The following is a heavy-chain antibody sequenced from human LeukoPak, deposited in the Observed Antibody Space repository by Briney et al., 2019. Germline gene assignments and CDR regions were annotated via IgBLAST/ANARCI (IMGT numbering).Heavy chain of an antibody. CDR1: GFSLSTSAVG. Sequence: SGPTLVNPTQTLTLTCTSSGFSLSTSAVGVGWIRQPPGKALEWLALVHRDDDKRYSPSLKSRLTITKDTSRNQVVLTMTNMDPVDTATYYCAHATLVYDSSGYYMGWFDPWGQGTLVTVSS. V-gene: IGHV2-5*02. J-gene: IGHJ5*02. CDR2: VHRDDDK. D-gene: IGHD3-22*01. CDR3: AHATLVYDSSGYYMGWFDP.